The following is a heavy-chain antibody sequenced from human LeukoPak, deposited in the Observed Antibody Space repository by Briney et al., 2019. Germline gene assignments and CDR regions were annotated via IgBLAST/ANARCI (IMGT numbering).Heavy chain of an antibody. CDR2: INPDTGNT. V-gene: IGHV1-2*02. CDR1: GYPFNGYY. Sequence: GASVTVSCNSSGYPFNGYYIQWIRQAPGQGLEWMGWINPDTGNTNYAQKFQGRVSLTRDTSITTVYMELSSLRSDDTAVYYRARDLGSGIAEPFDHWGQGTLVTVSS. D-gene: IGHD6-13*01. J-gene: IGHJ4*02. CDR3: ARDLGSGIAEPFDH.